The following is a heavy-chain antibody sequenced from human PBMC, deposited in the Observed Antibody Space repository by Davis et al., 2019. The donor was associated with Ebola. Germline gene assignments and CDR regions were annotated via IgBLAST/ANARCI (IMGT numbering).Heavy chain of an antibody. Sequence: ASVKVSCKASGYTFTSYAMHWVRQAPGQRLEWMGWINAGNGNTKYSQKFQGRVTITRDTSASTAYMELSSLRSEDTAVYYCARGGRYYYDSSGYYFDYWGQGTLVTVSS. D-gene: IGHD3-22*01. CDR1: GYTFTSYA. CDR2: INAGNGNT. CDR3: ARGGRYYYDSSGYYFDY. J-gene: IGHJ4*02. V-gene: IGHV1-3*01.